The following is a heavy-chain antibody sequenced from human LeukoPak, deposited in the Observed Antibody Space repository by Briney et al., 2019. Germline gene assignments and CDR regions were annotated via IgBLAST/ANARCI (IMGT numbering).Heavy chain of an antibody. Sequence: GGSLRLSCAASGFTFSSYSMNWVRQAPGKGLEWVSSISSSSSYIYYADSVKGRFTISRDNAKNSLYLQMDSLRAEDAAVYYCARGTYSSGWADVFDMWGQGTMVTVSS. CDR2: ISSSSSYI. CDR1: GFTFSSYS. V-gene: IGHV3-21*01. J-gene: IGHJ3*02. D-gene: IGHD6-25*01. CDR3: ARGTYSSGWADVFDM.